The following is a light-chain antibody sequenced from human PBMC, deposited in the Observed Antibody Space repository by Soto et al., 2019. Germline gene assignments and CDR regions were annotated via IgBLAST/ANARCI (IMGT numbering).Light chain of an antibody. CDR2: GAS. V-gene: IGKV3-20*01. J-gene: IGKJ1*01. CDR3: QHYGSSRT. CDR1: QTVDSS. Sequence: EIVLTQSPGTLPXSPGARAXLSCRASQTVDSSLAWYQQKPGQAPRLLIYGASGRATGIPDRFSGSGSGTDFTLTISRLEPEDFAVYYCQHYGSSRTFGQGTKVDIK.